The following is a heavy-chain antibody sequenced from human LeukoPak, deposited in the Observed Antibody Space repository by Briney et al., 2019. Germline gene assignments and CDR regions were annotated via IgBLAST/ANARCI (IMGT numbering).Heavy chain of an antibody. Sequence: PSHTLSLTCTVSGRSVISSGGYYWSWIRQHPGKGLEWIGYFYYSGSTYYNPSLKSRVTISVDTSKNQFSLKLSSVTAADTAVYYCAAMAHLGYCSGGSCPIDYWGQGTLVTVSS. CDR1: GRSVISSGGYY. CDR3: AAMAHLGYCSGGSCPIDY. D-gene: IGHD2-15*01. J-gene: IGHJ4*02. CDR2: FYYSGST. V-gene: IGHV4-31*03.